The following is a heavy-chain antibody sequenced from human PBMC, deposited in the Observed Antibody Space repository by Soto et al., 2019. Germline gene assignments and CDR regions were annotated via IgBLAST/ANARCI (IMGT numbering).Heavy chain of an antibody. CDR3: ARVGYYYDSSGYYLSFDY. V-gene: IGHV1-8*01. D-gene: IGHD3-22*01. Sequence: QVQRGQSGAEVKKPGASVKVSCNPSGDTFTSYDINGVRQATGQGLECMGWMNPNSGNTGYAQKCKGRANKTRNTSISTAYMELRCVRTEDTAVYYCARVGYYYDSSGYYLSFDYWGQGTLVTVSS. CDR2: MNPNSGNT. CDR1: GDTFTSYD. J-gene: IGHJ4*02.